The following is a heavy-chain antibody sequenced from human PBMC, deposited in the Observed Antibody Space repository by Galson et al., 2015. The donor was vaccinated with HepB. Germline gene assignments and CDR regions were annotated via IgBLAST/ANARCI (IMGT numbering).Heavy chain of an antibody. CDR2: ISGSGGST. V-gene: IGHV3-23*01. CDR3: AKDNGIPMYDILTGHAL. D-gene: IGHD3-9*01. CDR1: GFTFSSYA. J-gene: IGHJ4*02. Sequence: SLRLSCAASGFTFSSYAMSWVRQAPGKGLEWVSAISGSGGSTYYADSVKGRFTISRDNSKNTLYLQMDSLRAEDTAVYYCAKDNGIPMYDILTGHALWGQGTLVTVSS.